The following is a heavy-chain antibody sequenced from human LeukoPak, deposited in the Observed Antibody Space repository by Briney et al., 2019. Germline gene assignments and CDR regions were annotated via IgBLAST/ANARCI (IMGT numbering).Heavy chain of an antibody. CDR2: ISSSGSTI. CDR1: GFTFSSYE. Sequence: GGSLRLSCAASGFTFSSYEMNWVRQAPGKGLEWVSYISSSGSTIYYADSVKGRFTISRDNAKNSLYLQMNSLRAEDTAVYYCARAGPRQYYDFWSGYFRDYYMDVWGKGTTVTVSS. D-gene: IGHD3-3*01. J-gene: IGHJ6*03. CDR3: ARAGPRQYYDFWSGYFRDYYMDV. V-gene: IGHV3-48*03.